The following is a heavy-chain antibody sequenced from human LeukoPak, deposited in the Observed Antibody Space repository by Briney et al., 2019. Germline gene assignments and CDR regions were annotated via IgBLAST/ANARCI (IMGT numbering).Heavy chain of an antibody. D-gene: IGHD2/OR15-2a*01. CDR2: ISDIGSI. V-gene: IGHV4-59*08. Sequence: SETLSLTCTVSGGPFSLYYWSWIRQPPGKGLEWIAYISDIGSINYNPSLKSRVTISLDTSKNQFSLKLSSVTAADTAVYYCAGHHPRNTVDFWGQGTLVTVSS. CDR1: GGPFSLYY. J-gene: IGHJ4*02. CDR3: AGHHPRNTVDF.